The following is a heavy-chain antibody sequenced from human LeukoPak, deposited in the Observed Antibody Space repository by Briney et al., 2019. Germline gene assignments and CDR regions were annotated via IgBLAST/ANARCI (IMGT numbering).Heavy chain of an antibody. CDR3: TREDYYYASGY. V-gene: IGHV3-11*04. D-gene: IGHD3-10*01. CDR2: ISGSGTTI. J-gene: IGHJ4*02. CDR1: GFTFSDYY. Sequence: GGSLRLSCAASGFTFSDYYMSWVRQAPGKGLEWVSYISGSGTTIYYADSVRGRFTISRDNAKNSLFLQMNSLRAEDTAIYYCTREDYYYASGYRGQGTLVTVSS.